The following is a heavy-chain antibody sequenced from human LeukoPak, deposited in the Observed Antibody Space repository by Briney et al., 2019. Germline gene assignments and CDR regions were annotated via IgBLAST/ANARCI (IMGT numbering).Heavy chain of an antibody. CDR1: GFTFTSSA. Sequence: SVKVSCKASGFTFTSSALQWVRQARGQRLEWIGWIVVGSDNTNYAQKFQGRVTMTEDTSTDTAYMELSSLRSEDTAVYYCATIWTQNYYDSSGYYYFDYWGQGTLVTVSS. D-gene: IGHD3-22*01. CDR2: IVVGSDNT. V-gene: IGHV1-58*01. CDR3: ATIWTQNYYDSSGYYYFDY. J-gene: IGHJ4*02.